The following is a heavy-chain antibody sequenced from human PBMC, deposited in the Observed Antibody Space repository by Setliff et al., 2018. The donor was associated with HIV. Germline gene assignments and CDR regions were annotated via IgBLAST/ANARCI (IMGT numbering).Heavy chain of an antibody. Sequence: SETLSLTCTVSGGSIWNYYWSWIRQPPGKGLEWIGHIYTSGSTNYNPSLKSRVTISVDTSKNQFSLKLSSVTAADTAVYYCARITVTNLYYFDYWGQGTLVTVSS. CDR3: ARITVTNLYYFDY. V-gene: IGHV4-4*08. D-gene: IGHD4-17*01. CDR1: GGSIWNYY. CDR2: IYTSGST. J-gene: IGHJ4*02.